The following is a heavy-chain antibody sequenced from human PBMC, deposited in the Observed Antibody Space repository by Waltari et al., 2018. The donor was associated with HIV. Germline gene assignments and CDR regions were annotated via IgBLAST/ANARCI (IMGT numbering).Heavy chain of an antibody. J-gene: IGHJ5*02. V-gene: IGHV3-21*01. Sequence: EVRLVESGGGLVKPGGSLRLSCAASGFTFSTYSMNWVRQAPGKGLECHSAISIISTYRYYAYSVKGRFTISRDNAKNSLYLQMNSLRAEDTAVYYCARGLLTGYTLFDHWGQGTLVTVSS. CDR2: ISIISTYR. CDR3: ARGLLTGYTLFDH. CDR1: GFTFSTYS. D-gene: IGHD3-9*01.